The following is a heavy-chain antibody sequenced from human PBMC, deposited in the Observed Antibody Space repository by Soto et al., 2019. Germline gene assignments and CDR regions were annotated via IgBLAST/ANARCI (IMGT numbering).Heavy chain of an antibody. CDR1: GFTFSSAW. Sequence: GGSLRLSCAASGFTFSSAWMSWVRQAPGKGLEWVSYISSSSSTIYYADSVKGRFTISRDNAKNSLYLQMNSLRAEDTAVYYCARDITIFGVVHDAFDIWGQGTMVTVSS. D-gene: IGHD3-3*01. CDR2: ISSSSSTI. J-gene: IGHJ3*02. CDR3: ARDITIFGVVHDAFDI. V-gene: IGHV3-48*01.